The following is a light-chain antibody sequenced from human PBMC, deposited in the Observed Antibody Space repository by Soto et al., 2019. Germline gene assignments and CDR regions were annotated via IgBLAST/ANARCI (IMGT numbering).Light chain of an antibody. CDR3: HQYYNTPRT. V-gene: IGKV4-1*01. CDR1: QSVLFSSNNKNY. Sequence: DIVMTQSPDSLAVSLGERATINCKSSQSVLFSSNNKNYLAWYQQKAGQTPKLLMYWASTRQSGVPDRFSGSGSGTDFPLTISSLQAEHVAVYFCHQYYNTPRTFGQGTKLEIK. J-gene: IGKJ2*01. CDR2: WAS.